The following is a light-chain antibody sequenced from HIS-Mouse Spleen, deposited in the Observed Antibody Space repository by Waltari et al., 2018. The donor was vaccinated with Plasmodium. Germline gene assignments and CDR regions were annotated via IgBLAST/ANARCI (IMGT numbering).Light chain of an antibody. CDR2: DDS. V-gene: IGLV3-21*02. J-gene: IGLJ2*01. Sequence: SYVLTQPPPASLAPGLTGRINCRGDTPGSQSVDWYPEKPGQAPVLVVYDDSARPSGIPERFSGSNSGNTATLTISRVEAGDEADYYCQVWDSSSDHPVFGGGTKLTVL. CDR3: QVWDSSSDHPV. CDR1: TPGSQS.